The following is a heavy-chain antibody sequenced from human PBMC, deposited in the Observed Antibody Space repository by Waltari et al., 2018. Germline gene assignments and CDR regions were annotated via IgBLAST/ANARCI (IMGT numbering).Heavy chain of an antibody. CDR3: AKDLEWSSGWNYYYYGMDV. CDR1: GFTLRSYG. V-gene: IGHV3-30*18. Sequence: QVQLVESGGGVVQPGRSLRLSCAASGFTLRSYGMPWVPQATGKGLEWVAVISYDGSNKYYADSGKGRFTISRDNSKNTLYLQMNSLRAEDTAVYYCAKDLEWSSGWNYYYYGMDVWGQGTTVTVSS. D-gene: IGHD6-19*01. J-gene: IGHJ6*02. CDR2: ISYDGSNK.